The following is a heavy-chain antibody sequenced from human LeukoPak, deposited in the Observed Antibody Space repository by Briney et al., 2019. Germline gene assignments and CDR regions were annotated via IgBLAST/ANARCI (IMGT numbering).Heavy chain of an antibody. V-gene: IGHV4-4*07. CDR2: IYTTGST. J-gene: IGHJ4*02. CDR3: ARGAGDDLDY. CDR1: GVSFANHY. Sequence: PAQTLSLTCSVSGVSFANHYWSWIRQPPGKGLEWIGRIYTTGSTNYNPSLKSRVTMSSDTSKNQLSLKLTSVTAADTAVYYCARGAGDDLDYWGQGTLVSVSS. D-gene: IGHD7-27*01.